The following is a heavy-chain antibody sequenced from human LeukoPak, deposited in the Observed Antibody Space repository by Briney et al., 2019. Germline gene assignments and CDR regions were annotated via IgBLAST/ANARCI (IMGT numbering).Heavy chain of an antibody. Sequence: GASVKVSCKASGYTFTGYYMHWVRQAPGQGLEWMGIINPSGGSTSYAQKFQGRVTMTRDTSTSTVYMELSSLRSEDTAVYYCARGASGGYYYMDVWGKGTTVTIS. CDR3: ARGASGGYYYMDV. CDR1: GYTFTGYY. V-gene: IGHV1-46*01. D-gene: IGHD6-19*01. J-gene: IGHJ6*03. CDR2: INPSGGST.